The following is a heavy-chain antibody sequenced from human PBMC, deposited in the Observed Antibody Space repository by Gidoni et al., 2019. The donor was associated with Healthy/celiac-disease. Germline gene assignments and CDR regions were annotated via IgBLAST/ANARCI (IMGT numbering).Heavy chain of an antibody. V-gene: IGHV3-21*01. Sequence: EVQLVESWGGLVKPGGSLILSCAASGFPFSSYSMNWVRQAPGKGLEWVSSISSSSSYIYYADSVKGRFTISRDNAKNSLYLQMNSLRAEDTAVYYCARARKHIVVVTALDYWGQGTLVTVSS. D-gene: IGHD2-21*02. J-gene: IGHJ4*02. CDR1: GFPFSSYS. CDR3: ARARKHIVVVTALDY. CDR2: ISSSSSYI.